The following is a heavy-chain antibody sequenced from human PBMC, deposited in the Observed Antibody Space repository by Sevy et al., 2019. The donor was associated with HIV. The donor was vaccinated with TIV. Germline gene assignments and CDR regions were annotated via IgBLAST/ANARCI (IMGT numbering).Heavy chain of an antibody. V-gene: IGHV3-33*06. D-gene: IGHD3-22*01. J-gene: IGHJ3*02. CDR3: PKCENNQWFSAFDI. CDR2: IWYDGSNK. Sequence: GGSLRLSCAASGFTFSNYGMHWVRQAPGKGLDWVAVIWYDGSNKYYAYSVKGRFTISGDNSKTTLYLQMNSLRAEDTAVYYWPKCENNQWFSAFDIWGQGTMVTVSS. CDR1: GFTFSNYG.